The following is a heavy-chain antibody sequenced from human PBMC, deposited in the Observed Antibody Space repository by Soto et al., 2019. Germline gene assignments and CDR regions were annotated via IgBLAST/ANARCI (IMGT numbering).Heavy chain of an antibody. CDR3: AREGGQGAGIHHYGMDV. D-gene: IGHD1-1*01. Sequence: QVQLVQSGGEVKKPGASVRVSCKASGYPFNNSAINWVRQAPGQGLEWLGRMSGRSGDTSYARKARDRITMAADTSERTAYIDLRSLRPDDTAVYYCAREGGQGAGIHHYGMDVWGQGTTVTVSS. CDR1: GYPFNNSA. J-gene: IGHJ6*02. CDR2: MSGRSGDT. V-gene: IGHV1-18*01.